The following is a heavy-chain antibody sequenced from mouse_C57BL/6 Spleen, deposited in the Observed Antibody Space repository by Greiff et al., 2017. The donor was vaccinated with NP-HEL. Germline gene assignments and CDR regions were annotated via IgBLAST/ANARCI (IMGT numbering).Heavy chain of an antibody. CDR1: GYTFTSYW. J-gene: IGHJ1*03. CDR3: ARYNYYGSRRWYFDV. CDR2: IDPSDSET. D-gene: IGHD1-1*01. V-gene: IGHV1-52*01. Sequence: QVQLQQPGAEQVRPGSSVKLSCKASGYTFTSYWMHWVKQRPIQGLEWIGNIDPSDSETHYNQKFKDKATLTVDKSSSTAYMQLSSLTSEDSAVYYCARYNYYGSRRWYFDVWGTGTTVTVSS.